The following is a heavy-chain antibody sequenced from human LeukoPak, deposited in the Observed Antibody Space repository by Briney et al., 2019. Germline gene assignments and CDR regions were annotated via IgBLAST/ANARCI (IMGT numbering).Heavy chain of an antibody. D-gene: IGHD2-2*01. J-gene: IGHJ5*02. CDR2: INHSGST. CDR1: GGSFSGYY. Sequence: PSETLSLTCAVYGGSFSGYYWSRIRQPPGKGLEWIGEINHSGSTNYNPSLKSRVTISVDTSKNQFSLRLSSVTAADTAVYYCARWGTYASTSNWFDPWGQGTLVTVSS. V-gene: IGHV4-34*01. CDR3: ARWGTYASTSNWFDP.